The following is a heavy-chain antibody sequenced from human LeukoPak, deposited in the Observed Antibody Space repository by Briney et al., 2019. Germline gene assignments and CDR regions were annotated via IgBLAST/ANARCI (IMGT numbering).Heavy chain of an antibody. CDR1: GFTFSGSA. CDR2: IRSKANSYAT. V-gene: IGHV3-73*01. Sequence: GGSLRLSCAASGFTFSGSAMHWVRQASGKGLEWVGRIRSKANSYATAYAASVKGRFTISRDDSKNTAYLQMNSLKTEDTAVYYCTTVRSGYDYELDYWGQGTLVTVSS. J-gene: IGHJ4*02. CDR3: TTVRSGYDYELDY. D-gene: IGHD5-12*01.